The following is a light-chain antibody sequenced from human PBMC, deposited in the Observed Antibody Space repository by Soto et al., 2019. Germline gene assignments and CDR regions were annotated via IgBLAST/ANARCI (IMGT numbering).Light chain of an antibody. CDR1: SSNIGAGYD. J-gene: IGLJ2*01. CDR3: QSYDSRLSGSI. V-gene: IGLV1-40*01. Sequence: QSVLTQPPSVSGAPGQRVTISCTGSSSNIGAGYDVHWYQQLPGTAPKLLIYGNSNRPSGVPDRFSGSKSGTSASLAITGLQADDEADYYRQSYDSRLSGSIFGGGTKLTVL. CDR2: GNS.